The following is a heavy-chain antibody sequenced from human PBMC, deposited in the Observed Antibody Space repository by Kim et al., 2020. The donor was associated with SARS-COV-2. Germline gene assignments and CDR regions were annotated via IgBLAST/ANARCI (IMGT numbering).Heavy chain of an antibody. J-gene: IGHJ5*02. Sequence: SETLSLTCTVSGDSISGYYWSWIRQPPGKRLEWIGYIYYTGSTKYNPSLESRVTISVDTSKNQFSLKLSSVTAADTAVYYCARGFDPWGQGTLVTVSS. V-gene: IGHV4-59*01. CDR1: GDSISGYY. CDR2: IYYTGST. CDR3: ARGFDP.